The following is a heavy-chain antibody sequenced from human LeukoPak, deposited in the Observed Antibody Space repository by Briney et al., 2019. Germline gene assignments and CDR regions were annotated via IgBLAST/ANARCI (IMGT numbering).Heavy chain of an antibody. J-gene: IGHJ4*02. V-gene: IGHV3-48*01. D-gene: IGHD2-2*02. CDR2: ISSSSSTI. CDR1: GFTFSSYS. CDR3: ARDLVDIVVVPAAIGGDY. Sequence: GGSLRLSCVASGFTFSSYSMNWVRQAPGKGLEWVSYISSSSSTIYYADSVKGRFTISRDNAKNSLYLQMNSLRAEDTAVYYCARDLVDIVVVPAAIGGDYWGQGTLVTVSS.